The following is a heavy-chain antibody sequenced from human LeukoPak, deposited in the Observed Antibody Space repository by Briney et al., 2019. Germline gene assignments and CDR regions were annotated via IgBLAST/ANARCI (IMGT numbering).Heavy chain of an antibody. CDR2: ISAGGAGT. CDR1: GFTFITYA. J-gene: IGHJ6*02. CDR3: VKGYSSGWTREYYGMDV. V-gene: IGHV3-23*01. D-gene: IGHD6-19*01. Sequence: GGSLRLSCAASGFTFITYAMTWVRQAPGKGLDWVSTISAGGAGTYYADSVKGRFTISRDNSKNTLYLQMNSLRAEDTALYYCVKGYSSGWTREYYGMDVWGQGTTGTVS.